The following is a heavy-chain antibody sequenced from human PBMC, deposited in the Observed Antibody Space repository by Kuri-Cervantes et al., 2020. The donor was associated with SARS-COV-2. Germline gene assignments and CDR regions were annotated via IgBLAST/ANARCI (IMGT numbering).Heavy chain of an antibody. V-gene: IGHV4-38-2*01. CDR2: IYYSGST. CDR1: GYSISSGYY. CDR3: ARDTPPTYYYYGMDV. J-gene: IGHJ6*02. D-gene: IGHD5-18*01. Sequence: GSLRLSCAVSGYSISSGYYWGWIRQPPGKGLEWIGYIYYSGSTNYNPSLKSRVTISVDTSKNQFSLKLSSVTAADTAVYYCARDTPPTYYYYGMDVWGQGTTVTVSS.